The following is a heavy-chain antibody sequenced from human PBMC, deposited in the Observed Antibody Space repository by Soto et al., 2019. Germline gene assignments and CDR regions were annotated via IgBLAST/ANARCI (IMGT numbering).Heavy chain of an antibody. CDR2: ISVSGDNI. Sequence: EVQLVESGGGLVKPGGSLRLSCLASGFSFNSFNMNWILRAPGRGLEWGASISVSGDNIYYVASVQGRFTISRDNSKRSVFLDLNSLRVEDTAVYYCARDLGLLQSLFDYWGQGTLVTVSS. CDR1: GFSFNSFN. J-gene: IGHJ4*02. D-gene: IGHD1-1*01. CDR3: ARDLGLLQSLFDY. V-gene: IGHV3-21*02.